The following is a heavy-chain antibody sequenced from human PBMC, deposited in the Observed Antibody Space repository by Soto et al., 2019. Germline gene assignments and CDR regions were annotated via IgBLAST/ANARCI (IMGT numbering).Heavy chain of an antibody. CDR3: ATSPITMIVDPYAGY. V-gene: IGHV4-31*03. Sequence: QVQLQESGPGLAKPSQTLSLTCTVSGGSISSGGYYWSWIRQHPGKGLEWIGYIYYSGSTYYNPSLKSRVTISVDTSKNQFSLKLSSVTAADTAVYYCATSPITMIVDPYAGYWGQGTLVTVSS. CDR2: IYYSGST. J-gene: IGHJ4*02. CDR1: GGSISSGGYY. D-gene: IGHD3-22*01.